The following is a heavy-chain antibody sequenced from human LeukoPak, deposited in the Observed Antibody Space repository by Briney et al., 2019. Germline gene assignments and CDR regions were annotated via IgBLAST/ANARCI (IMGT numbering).Heavy chain of an antibody. CDR2: INTNTGNP. CDR1: GYTFTSYA. Sequence: GASVKVSCKASGYTFTSYAMNWVRQAPGQGLEWMGWINTNTGNPTYAQGFTGRFVFSLDTSVSTAYLQISSLKAEDTAVYYCASNILTGYYFGYFDYWGQGTLVTVSS. V-gene: IGHV7-4-1*02. D-gene: IGHD3-9*01. CDR3: ASNILTGYYFGYFDY. J-gene: IGHJ4*02.